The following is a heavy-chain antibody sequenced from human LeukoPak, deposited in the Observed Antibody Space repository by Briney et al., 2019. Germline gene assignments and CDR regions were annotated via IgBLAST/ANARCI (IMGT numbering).Heavy chain of an antibody. CDR3: ASNSGSYEEGY. V-gene: IGHV3-30-3*01. CDR1: GFTFSSYT. J-gene: IGHJ4*02. Sequence: GGSLRLSCAASGFTFSSYTMHWVRRAPGKGLEWVAVISYDGSDKYYADSVKGRFTTSRDNSKNTLYLQMNSLRAEDTAVYYCASNSGSYEEGYWGQGTLVTVSP. CDR2: ISYDGSDK. D-gene: IGHD1-26*01.